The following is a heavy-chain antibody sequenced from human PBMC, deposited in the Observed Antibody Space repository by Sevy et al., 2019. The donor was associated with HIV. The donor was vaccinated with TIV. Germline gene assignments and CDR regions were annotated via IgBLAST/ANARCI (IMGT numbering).Heavy chain of an antibody. Sequence: SETLSLTCTVSGGSITSLYWNWIRQPPGKGLEWIANIHYNGPINYNPSLKSRVTLAPNTSKNQFSLGLSSVTAADTAMYYCAGENAWGRGYSWGQGTLVTVSS. CDR1: GGSITSLY. J-gene: IGHJ4*02. CDR2: IHYNGPI. CDR3: AGENAWGRGYS. D-gene: IGHD7-27*01. V-gene: IGHV4-59*08.